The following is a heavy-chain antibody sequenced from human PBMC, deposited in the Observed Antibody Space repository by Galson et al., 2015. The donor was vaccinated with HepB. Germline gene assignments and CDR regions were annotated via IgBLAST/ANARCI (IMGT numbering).Heavy chain of an antibody. CDR1: GYSFTTYW. V-gene: IGHV5-10-1*01. J-gene: IGHJ6*02. Sequence: QSGAEVKKPGESLRISCKGSGYSFTTYWINWVCQMPGKGLEWMGRIDPSDFYTDYSPSFQGHVSISADKSVNTAFLYRSSLKASDTAIYYCARQSKIVVPASDQHGMDVWGQGTTVTVSS. CDR3: ARQSKIVVPASDQHGMDV. D-gene: IGHD3-22*01. CDR2: IDPSDFYT.